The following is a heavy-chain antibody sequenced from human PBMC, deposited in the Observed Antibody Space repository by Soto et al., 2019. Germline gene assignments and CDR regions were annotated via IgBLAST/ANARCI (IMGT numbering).Heavy chain of an antibody. CDR1: EFTFSAYA. D-gene: IGHD2-21*02. Sequence: EVQLLESGGGLVQPGGSLRLSCAASEFTFSAYAMRWVRQAPGKGLEWVSATSGSGGSTYYADSVKGRFTISRDNSKNTLYLQMNSLRADDTAVYYCARGRVTPGPIDYWGQGILVTVSS. V-gene: IGHV3-23*01. CDR2: TSGSGGST. J-gene: IGHJ4*02. CDR3: ARGRVTPGPIDY.